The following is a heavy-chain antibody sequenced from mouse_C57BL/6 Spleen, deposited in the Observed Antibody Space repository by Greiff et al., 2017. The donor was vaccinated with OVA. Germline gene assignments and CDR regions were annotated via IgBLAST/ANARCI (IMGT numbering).Heavy chain of an antibody. V-gene: IGHV5-6*01. J-gene: IGHJ4*01. CDR1: GFTFSSYG. Sequence: EVQGVESGGDLVKPGGSLKLSCAASGFTFSSYGMSWVRQTPDKRLEWVATISSGSSYTYYPDSVKGRFTISRDNAKNTLYLQMSSLKSEDTAMYYCARHIVATRGAMDYWGQGTSVTVSS. CDR3: ARHIVATRGAMDY. D-gene: IGHD1-1*01. CDR2: ISSGSSYT.